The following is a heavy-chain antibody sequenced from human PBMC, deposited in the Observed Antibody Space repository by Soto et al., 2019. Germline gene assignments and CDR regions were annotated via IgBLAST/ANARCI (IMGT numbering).Heavy chain of an antibody. D-gene: IGHD3-16*01. V-gene: IGHV3-66*01. Sequence: EAQLVESGGGLVQPGGSLRLSCAASGFTVSSNYMTWVRQAPGRGLEWVSVIYSGGSTYYADSVKGRFTISRDSSKNTLYLQMNSLRAEDTAVYYCARSLGGLPYFDYWGQGTLVTVSS. CDR1: GFTVSSNY. CDR3: ARSLGGLPYFDY. CDR2: IYSGGST. J-gene: IGHJ4*02.